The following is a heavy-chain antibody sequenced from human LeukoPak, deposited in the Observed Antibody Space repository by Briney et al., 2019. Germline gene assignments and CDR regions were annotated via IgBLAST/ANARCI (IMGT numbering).Heavy chain of an antibody. Sequence: ASVKVPCKASGYTFTGYYMHWVRQAPGQGLEWMGWINPNSGGTNYAQKFQGRVTMTRDTSISTAYMELSRLRSDDTAVYYCARDQAVTIFGVVPGAFDIWGQGTMVTVSS. D-gene: IGHD3-3*01. CDR3: ARDQAVTIFGVVPGAFDI. CDR2: INPNSGGT. J-gene: IGHJ3*02. V-gene: IGHV1-2*02. CDR1: GYTFTGYY.